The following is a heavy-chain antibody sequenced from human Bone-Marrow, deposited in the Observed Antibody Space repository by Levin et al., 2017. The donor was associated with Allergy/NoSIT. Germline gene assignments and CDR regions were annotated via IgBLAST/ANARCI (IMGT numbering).Heavy chain of an antibody. Sequence: QSGGSLRLSCVASGFIFTTFAMTWVRQAPGKGLEWVSTISYDGSATYYTDSVKGRFTISRDDSRDTVYLQMNTLRAEDTAMYYCAKELHLGEFGWGQGTLVTVSS. CDR3: AKELHLGEFG. J-gene: IGHJ4*02. V-gene: IGHV3-23*01. CDR2: ISYDGSAT. CDR1: GFIFTTFA. D-gene: IGHD3-16*01.